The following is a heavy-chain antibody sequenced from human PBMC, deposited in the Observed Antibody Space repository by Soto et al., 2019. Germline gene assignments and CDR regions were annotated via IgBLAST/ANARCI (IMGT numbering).Heavy chain of an antibody. V-gene: IGHV4-4*02. CDR2: IYHSGST. J-gene: IGHJ3*01. CDR3: ARAGDYPLTGAFDV. D-gene: IGHD4-17*01. Sequence: SETLSLTCAVSGGSISSNNLWSWVRQPPGKGLEWIGEIYHSGSTNYNPSLKSRVTISVDKSKNEFSLKLGSVTAADTAMYYCARAGDYPLTGAFDVWGQGTMVTV. CDR1: GGSISSNNL.